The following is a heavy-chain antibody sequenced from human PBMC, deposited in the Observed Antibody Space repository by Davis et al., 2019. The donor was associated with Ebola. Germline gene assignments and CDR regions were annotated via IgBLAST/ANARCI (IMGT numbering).Heavy chain of an antibody. D-gene: IGHD3-22*01. CDR2: ISAYNGNT. CDR3: ASFGYYYDSSGYYPFDY. V-gene: IGHV1-18*01. CDR1: GYTFTSYG. Sequence: ASVKVSCKASGYTFTSYGISWVRQAPGQGLEWMGWISAYNGNTNYAQKLQGRVTMTTDTSTSTAYMELRSLRSDDTAVYYCASFGYYYDSSGYYPFDYWGQGTLVTVSS. J-gene: IGHJ4*02.